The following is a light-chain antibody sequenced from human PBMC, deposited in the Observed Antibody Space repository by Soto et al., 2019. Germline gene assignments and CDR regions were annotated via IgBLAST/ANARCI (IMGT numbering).Light chain of an antibody. CDR1: SSDVGGYD. CDR3: SSYTSINTRV. Sequence: QSALTQPASVSGSPGQSITISCTGTSSDVGGYDVSWYQQHPGKAPKLMIYDVSNRPSGVSNRFSGSKSGNTASLTISGLQAEDEADYYCSSYTSINTRVFGTGTKLTVL. CDR2: DVS. J-gene: IGLJ1*01. V-gene: IGLV2-14*01.